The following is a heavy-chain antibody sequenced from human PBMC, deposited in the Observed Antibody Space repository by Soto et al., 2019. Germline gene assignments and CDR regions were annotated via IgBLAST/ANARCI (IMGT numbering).Heavy chain of an antibody. CDR1: GYSFTNYC. CDR3: ARLDGFGVFINGY. Sequence: GESLKISWKGSGYSFTNYCIGRVRQMPGKGLEWMGIIYPGDSDTRYSPSFQGQVTISADKSISTAYLQWSSLKASDTSMYYCARLDGFGVFINGYWGQGTLVTVSS. CDR2: IYPGDSDT. D-gene: IGHD3-3*01. J-gene: IGHJ4*01. V-gene: IGHV5-51*01.